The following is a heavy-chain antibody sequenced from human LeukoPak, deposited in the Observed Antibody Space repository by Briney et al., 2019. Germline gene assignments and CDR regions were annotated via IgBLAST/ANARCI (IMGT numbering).Heavy chain of an antibody. D-gene: IGHD4-17*01. CDR2: ISGGGETT. V-gene: IGHV3-23*01. CDR1: GFTFNNYA. J-gene: IGHJ4*02. CDR3: ARDYADYVGYFFFDY. Sequence: PGGSLRLSCAGSGFTFNNYAMNWVRQAPGKGLEWVSSISGGGETTYYADSAKGRFTISRDNSQNTLYLQMNNLRAEDTAVYYCARDYADYVGYFFFDYWGQGTLVTVSS.